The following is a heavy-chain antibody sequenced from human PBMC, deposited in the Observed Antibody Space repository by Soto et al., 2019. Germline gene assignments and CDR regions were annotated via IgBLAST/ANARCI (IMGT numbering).Heavy chain of an antibody. Sequence: GGSLRLSCEASGFTFSTYSMHWVRQAPGKGLEWVSYISSSSHTIYYADSVKGRFTISRDNAKNSLFLQMNSLRVEDTSVYYCARAHLTYSSSFFDMWGQGTMVTVSS. CDR2: ISSSSHTI. CDR1: GFTFSTYS. CDR3: ARAHLTYSSSFFDM. D-gene: IGHD6-6*01. V-gene: IGHV3-48*01. J-gene: IGHJ3*02.